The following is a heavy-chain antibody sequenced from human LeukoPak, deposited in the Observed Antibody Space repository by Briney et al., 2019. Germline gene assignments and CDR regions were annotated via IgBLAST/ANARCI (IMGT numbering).Heavy chain of an antibody. CDR1: GFPFSDDW. Sequence: GGPLSLFCAASGFPFSDDWMNWPRQAPGRGLEWVGHIKGKNSGGTTDYAAPVKGRFTISRDDSRSTVYLQMNSLKTEDTALYYCTRGHDGPWGQGTLVT. CDR2: IKGKNSGGTT. V-gene: IGHV3-15*01. J-gene: IGHJ5*02. D-gene: IGHD3-3*01. CDR3: TRGHDGP.